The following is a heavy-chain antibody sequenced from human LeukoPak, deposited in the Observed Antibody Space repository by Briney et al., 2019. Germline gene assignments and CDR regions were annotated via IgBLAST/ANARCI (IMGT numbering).Heavy chain of an antibody. D-gene: IGHD5-12*01. V-gene: IGHV3-64D*09. J-gene: IGHJ4*02. CDR1: RFTFSSYA. CDR3: VRHRGYEDSFDY. Sequence: GGSLRLSCSASRFTFSSYAMHWVRQAPGKGLEYFSAISSKGGSTYYADSVTGRFTISRDNSKNTMYLQMSSRRAQATAVYYCVRHRGYEDSFDYWGQGGLLTVSS. CDR2: ISSKGGST.